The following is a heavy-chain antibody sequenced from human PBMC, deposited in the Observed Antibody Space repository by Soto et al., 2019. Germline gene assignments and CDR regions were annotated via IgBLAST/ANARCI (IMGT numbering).Heavy chain of an antibody. D-gene: IGHD3-22*01. V-gene: IGHV4-4*02. J-gene: IGHJ4*02. CDR2: ISHIGST. CDR1: GVSISKSDW. CDR3: ARSYDRSVSPARYFDF. Sequence: QVQLQESGPGLVKPSGTLALTCAVSGVSISKSDWWSWVRQPPGKGLEWIGEISHIGSTNYSPSLRGRVTISLDNSKNQLSLKLTSVTAADTAVYYCARSYDRSVSPARYFDFWGRGTLVTVSS.